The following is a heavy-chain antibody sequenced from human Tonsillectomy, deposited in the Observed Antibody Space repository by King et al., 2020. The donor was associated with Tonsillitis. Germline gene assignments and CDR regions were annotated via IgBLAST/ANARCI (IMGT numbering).Heavy chain of an antibody. V-gene: IGHV4-59*08. CDR2: IYYSGST. CDR3: ARQGEAPGFFDS. D-gene: IGHD2-21*01. Sequence: VQLQESGPGLVKPSGTLSLTCTVSGVSISSYYWSWIRQPPGKGLEWIGYIYYSGSTKYNPSLKSRFTISLDTSNNQFSLQLTSVTAADTAVYYCARQGEAPGFFDSWGQGTLVTVSS. CDR1: GVSISSYY. J-gene: IGHJ4*02.